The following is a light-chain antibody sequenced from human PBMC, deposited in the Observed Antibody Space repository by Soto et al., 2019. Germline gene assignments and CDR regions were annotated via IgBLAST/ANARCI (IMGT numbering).Light chain of an antibody. CDR2: TTN. Sequence: QSVLTQPHSASGTPGQRVTISCSGSSSNIGTSSVHWFQQLPGTAPKLLISTTNQRPSGVPERFSGSKSGTSASLAISGLQSEDEAHYYCAAWDDSLNGHVFGNGTKVXXL. CDR1: SSNIGTSS. V-gene: IGLV1-44*01. J-gene: IGLJ1*01. CDR3: AAWDDSLNGHV.